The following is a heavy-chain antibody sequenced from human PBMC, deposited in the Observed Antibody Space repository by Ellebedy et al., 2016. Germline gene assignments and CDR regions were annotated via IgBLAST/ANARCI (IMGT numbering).Heavy chain of an antibody. Sequence: KISCAASGFTVSSSYVSWVRQAPGKGLEWMGGIIPIFGTANYAQKFQGRVTITADESTSTAYMELSSLRSEDTAVYYCARDGDYGVRRLDYWGQGTLVTVSS. CDR3: ARDGDYGVRRLDY. J-gene: IGHJ4*02. CDR2: IIPIFGTA. CDR1: GFTVSSSY. D-gene: IGHD4-17*01. V-gene: IGHV1-69*01.